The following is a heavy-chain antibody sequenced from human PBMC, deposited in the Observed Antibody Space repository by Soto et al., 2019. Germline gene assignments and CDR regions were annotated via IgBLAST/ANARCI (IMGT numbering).Heavy chain of an antibody. CDR3: ARWGVYGVVSSSWYKAPAADSYCYGMDV. Sequence: GGSLRLSCAASGFTFSSYWMSWVRQAPGKGLEWVANIKQDGSEKYYVDSVKGRITICRDNDKNSLYLQMNSLRAEDPAGYCCARWGVYGVVSSSWYKAPAADSYCYGMDVWGQGTTVTVSS. J-gene: IGHJ6*02. D-gene: IGHD6-13*01. V-gene: IGHV3-7*01. CDR2: IKQDGSEK. CDR1: GFTFSSYW.